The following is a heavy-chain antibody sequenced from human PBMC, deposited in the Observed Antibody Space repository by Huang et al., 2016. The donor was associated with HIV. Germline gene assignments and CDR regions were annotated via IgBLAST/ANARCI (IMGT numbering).Heavy chain of an antibody. CDR3: VRDQGRLAVGGIDNWFDP. Sequence: QVHLQESGPGLVKPSETLSLSCTVSGDSVSSHYWSWIRHPPGRGLEWIGTVYYRGTTNYNPRLKSRGTISVDTSKNSFSLRMTSVTAADTAMYYCVRDQGRLAVGGIDNWFDPWGQGTPVTVSS. V-gene: IGHV4-59*02. J-gene: IGHJ5*02. D-gene: IGHD6-19*01. CDR1: GDSVSSHY. CDR2: VYYRGTT.